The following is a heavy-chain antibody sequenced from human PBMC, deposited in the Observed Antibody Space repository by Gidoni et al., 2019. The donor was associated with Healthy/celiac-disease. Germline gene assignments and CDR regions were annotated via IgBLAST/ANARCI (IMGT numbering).Heavy chain of an antibody. CDR2: INTNTGNP. Sequence: QVQLVQSGSELKKPGASVKVSCKASGYTFTSYAMNWVRQAPGQGLEWMGWINTNTGNPTYAQGFTGRFVFSLDTSVSTAYLQISSLKAEDTAVYYCARDRSLGLWFGASGYYYYGMDVWGQGTTVTVSS. D-gene: IGHD3-10*01. V-gene: IGHV7-4-1*02. CDR3: ARDRSLGLWFGASGYYYYGMDV. CDR1: GYTFTSYA. J-gene: IGHJ6*02.